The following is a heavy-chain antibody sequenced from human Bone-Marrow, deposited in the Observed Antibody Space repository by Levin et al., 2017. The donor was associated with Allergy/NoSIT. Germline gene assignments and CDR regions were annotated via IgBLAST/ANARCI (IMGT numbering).Heavy chain of an antibody. Sequence: GGSLRLSCAASGFTFSSYSMNWVRQAPGKGLEWVSYISSSSSTIYYADSVKGRFTISRDNAKNSLYLQMNSLRAEDTAVYYCARDLILWFGELRYNWFDPWGQGTLVTVSS. V-gene: IGHV3-48*01. CDR3: ARDLILWFGELRYNWFDP. CDR1: GFTFSSYS. J-gene: IGHJ5*02. CDR2: ISSSSSTI. D-gene: IGHD3-10*01.